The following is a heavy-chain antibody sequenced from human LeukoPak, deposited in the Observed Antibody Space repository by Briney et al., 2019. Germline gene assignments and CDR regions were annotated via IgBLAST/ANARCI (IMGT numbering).Heavy chain of an antibody. V-gene: IGHV3-33*06. CDR3: VKGSPDSSGDYPPVY. D-gene: IGHD3-22*01. Sequence: GGSLRLSCAASGFTFSNYAMHWVRQAPGKGLEWVAVIWYDGSNKYYADSVKGRLTISRDNSKNTLYLQMNSLRAEDTALYYCVKGSPDSSGDYPPVYWGHRTLVTVSS. CDR1: GFTFSNYA. J-gene: IGHJ4*03. CDR2: IWYDGSNK.